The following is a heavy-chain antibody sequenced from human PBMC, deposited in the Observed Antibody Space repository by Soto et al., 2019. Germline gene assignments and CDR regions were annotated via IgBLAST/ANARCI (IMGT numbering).Heavy chain of an antibody. D-gene: IGHD6-19*01. CDR3: ARVAVAGTGVDY. J-gene: IGHJ4*02. CDR1: RGSISSSNW. V-gene: IGHV4-4*02. CDR2: XYHSGXT. Sequence: XXTLSLTCAVSRGSISSSNWWSWVRQPPVKGLEGIGEXYHSGXTHYNQYLKSXXTISVDKXXNQFYLKLSSVTPADTAVYYCARVAVAGTGVDYWGQGTLVTVSS.